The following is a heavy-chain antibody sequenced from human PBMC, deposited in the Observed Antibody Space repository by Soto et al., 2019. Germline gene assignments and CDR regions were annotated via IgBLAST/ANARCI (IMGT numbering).Heavy chain of an antibody. CDR3: ARVRNRIYDFWSGYYNNWFDP. Sequence: SETLSLTCAVYGVSFSGYYWSWIRQPPGKGLEWIGEINHSGSTNYNPSLKSRVTISVDTSKNQFSLKLSSVTAADTAVYYCARVRNRIYDFWSGYYNNWFDPWGQGTLVTVSS. V-gene: IGHV4-34*01. D-gene: IGHD3-3*01. CDR1: GVSFSGYY. J-gene: IGHJ5*02. CDR2: INHSGST.